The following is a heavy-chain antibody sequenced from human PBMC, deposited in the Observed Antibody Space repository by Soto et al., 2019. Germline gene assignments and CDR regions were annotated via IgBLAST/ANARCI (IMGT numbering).Heavy chain of an antibody. D-gene: IGHD2-21*01. CDR2: ISTDKGKT. Sequence: QVQLVQSGPEVKKPGASVKVSCKTSGYTFTSYGISWVRQAPGQGLEWMGWISTDKGKTTYAQKFQGRVTMTTDTSTSTADTELRSLRSDDTAVYYCATHSPAYDYWGQGTLVTVSS. J-gene: IGHJ4*02. V-gene: IGHV1-18*01. CDR3: ATHSPAYDY. CDR1: GYTFTSYG.